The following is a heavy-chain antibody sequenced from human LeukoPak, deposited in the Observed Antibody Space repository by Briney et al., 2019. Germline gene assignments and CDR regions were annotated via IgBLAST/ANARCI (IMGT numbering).Heavy chain of an antibody. D-gene: IGHD1-26*01. CDR3: AKRRWGLRN. V-gene: IGHV3-23*01. CDR1: GFTFSNYA. J-gene: IGHJ4*02. CDR2: ISGGGGGT. Sequence: GGSLRLSCAASGFTFSNYAMSWVRQAPGKGLEWVSSISGGGGGTYYADSVKGRFTISRDNSKNTLYLQMSSLRAEDTALYYCAKRRWGLRNWGQGTLVTVSS.